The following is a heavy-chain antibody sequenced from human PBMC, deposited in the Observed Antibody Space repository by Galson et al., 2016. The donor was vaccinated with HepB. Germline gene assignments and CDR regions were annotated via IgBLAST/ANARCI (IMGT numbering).Heavy chain of an antibody. J-gene: IGHJ6*02. V-gene: IGHV3-9*01. CDR1: GFTFDEYA. D-gene: IGHD3-10*01. CDR3: GKDWGSLWESSGKGMDV. Sequence: SLRLSCAASGFTFDEYAMHWVRQAPGKGLEWVSGISWNSDSIGYADSVRGRFTISRDNAKNSLYLHMNSLRPEDTALYYCGKDWGSLWESSGKGMDVWGQGTTVTVSS. CDR2: ISWNSDSI.